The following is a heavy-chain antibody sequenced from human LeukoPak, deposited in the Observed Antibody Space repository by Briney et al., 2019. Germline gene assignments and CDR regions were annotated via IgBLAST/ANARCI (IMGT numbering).Heavy chain of an antibody. J-gene: IGHJ5*02. CDR1: GGSFSGYY. D-gene: IGHD6-13*01. CDR3: AREHSSSGTNWSTP. V-gene: IGHV4-34*01. CDR2: INHSGST. Sequence: PSETLSLTCAVYGGSFSGYYWSWIRQPPGKGLEWIGEINHSGSTNYNPSLKSRVTISVDTSKNQFSLKLSSVTAADTAVYYCAREHSSSGTNWSTPGGQGPLVTVPS.